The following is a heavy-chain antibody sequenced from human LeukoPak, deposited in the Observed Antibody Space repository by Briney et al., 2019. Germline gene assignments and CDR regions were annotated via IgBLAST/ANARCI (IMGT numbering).Heavy chain of an antibody. J-gene: IGHJ6*02. CDR2: INHSGST. CDR1: GGSSSRHY. Sequence: SETLSLTCAVYGGSSSRHYWTWIRQPPGKGLEWIGEINHSGSTRYNPSLKSRVTISLDLSKNQLSLKLTSVNDADTAIYYCARGQGGRNYYYYGMDVWGQGTTVTVSS. D-gene: IGHD3-16*01. V-gene: IGHV4-34*01. CDR3: ARGQGGRNYYYYGMDV.